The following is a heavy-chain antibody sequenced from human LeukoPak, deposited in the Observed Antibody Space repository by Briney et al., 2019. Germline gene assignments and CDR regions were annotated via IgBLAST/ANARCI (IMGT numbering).Heavy chain of an antibody. D-gene: IGHD6-25*01. CDR2: IKQDGSKK. CDR3: AREMAIAAAGISWFAP. Sequence: GGSLRLPCVASGFPFSSYWMTWVRQAPGKGLEWVANIKQDGSKKSYVDSVKGRFTISRDNAKKSLYLQMNSLRADDTAVYYCAREMAIAAAGISWFAPWGQGTLVTVSS. J-gene: IGHJ5*02. CDR1: GFPFSSYW. V-gene: IGHV3-7*01.